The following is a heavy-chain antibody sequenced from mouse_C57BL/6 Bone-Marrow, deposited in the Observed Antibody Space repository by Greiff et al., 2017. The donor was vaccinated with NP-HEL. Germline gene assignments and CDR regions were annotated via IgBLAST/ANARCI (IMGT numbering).Heavy chain of an antibody. D-gene: IGHD2-13*01. Sequence: VQLQQSGAELVRPGASVKLSCTASGFNIKDDYMHWVKQRPEQGLEWIGWIDPENGDTENAPKFQGKATITADTSSNTAYLQLSSLTSEDTAVYYCARGSDSWFAYWGQGTLVTVSA. CDR2: IDPENGDT. CDR1: GFNIKDDY. V-gene: IGHV14-4*01. J-gene: IGHJ3*01. CDR3: ARGSDSWFAY.